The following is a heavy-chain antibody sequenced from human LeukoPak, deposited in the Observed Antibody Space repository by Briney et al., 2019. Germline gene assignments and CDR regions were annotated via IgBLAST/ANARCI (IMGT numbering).Heavy chain of an antibody. V-gene: IGHV4-59*01. J-gene: IGHJ5*02. D-gene: IGHD1-1*01. CDR1: GGSISSYY. CDR2: IYYSGST. Sequence: SETLSLTCTVSGGSISSYYWSWIRQPPRKGLEWIGYIYYSGSTNYNPSLKSRVTISVDTSKNQFSLKLSSVTAADTAVYYCARGWYNWNDEYWFDPWGQGTLVTVSS. CDR3: ARGWYNWNDEYWFDP.